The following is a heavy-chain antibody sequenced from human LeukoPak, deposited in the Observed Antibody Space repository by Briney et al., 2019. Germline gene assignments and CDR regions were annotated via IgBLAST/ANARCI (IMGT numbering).Heavy chain of an antibody. CDR2: ISSRSRTI. CDR1: GFILSNYS. J-gene: IGHJ1*01. V-gene: IGHV3-48*04. D-gene: IGHD3-3*01. Sequence: QPGGSLRLSCAASGFILSNYSMNWVRQAPGKGLEWVSYISSRSRTIYYADSVKGRFTISRDNAKNSLYLQMNSLRAEDTGVYYCATSGSLFWFPHSGQGTLLTVSS. CDR3: ATSGSLFWFPH.